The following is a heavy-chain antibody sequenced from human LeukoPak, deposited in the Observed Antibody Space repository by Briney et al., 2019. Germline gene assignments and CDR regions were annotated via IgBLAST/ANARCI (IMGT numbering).Heavy chain of an antibody. J-gene: IGHJ4*02. D-gene: IGHD4-17*01. CDR1: EFSFSSYW. Sequence: PGGSLRLSCAGSEFSFSSYWMHWVRQPPEKGLEWVFSIKSDGSATAYADSVKGRFTISRDNSKNTLYLQTSSLGVDDTAVYYCARASTTVPNLLDYWGQGALVSVSS. CDR3: ARASTTVPNLLDY. V-gene: IGHV3-74*01. CDR2: IKSDGSAT.